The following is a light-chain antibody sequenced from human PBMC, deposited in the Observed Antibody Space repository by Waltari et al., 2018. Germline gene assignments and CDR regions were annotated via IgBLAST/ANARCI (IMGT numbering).Light chain of an antibody. CDR3: QHRRNWPPYT. J-gene: IGKJ2*01. V-gene: IGKV3-11*02. CDR1: ESIGIS. CDR2: DAS. Sequence: EIVLTQSPATLSLSPGERATLSCRASESIGISLTWYQHKPGQAPRLLIYDASNRATGIPARFSGGGSGRDFTLTINSREPEDFTVYYCQHRRNWPPYTFGQGTKLEIK.